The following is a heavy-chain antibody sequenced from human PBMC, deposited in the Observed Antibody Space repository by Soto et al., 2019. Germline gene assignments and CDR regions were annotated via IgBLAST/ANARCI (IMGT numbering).Heavy chain of an antibody. J-gene: IGHJ5*02. D-gene: IGHD1-1*01. Sequence: TLSLTCAVYGGSFIGYYLSWLRQPPGKGLEWMGEINHSGSPNYNPSLKSRVTISVDTSKNQFSLKMTSVTAADTAVYYCATANWSHHYFDPWGQGTLVTVSS. CDR2: INHSGSP. V-gene: IGHV4-34*01. CDR1: GGSFIGYY. CDR3: ATANWSHHYFDP.